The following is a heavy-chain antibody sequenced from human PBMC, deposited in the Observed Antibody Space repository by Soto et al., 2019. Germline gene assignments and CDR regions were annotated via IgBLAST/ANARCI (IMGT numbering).Heavy chain of an antibody. D-gene: IGHD2-2*01. CDR2: INPNSGGT. CDR1: GYTFTDYF. V-gene: IGHV1-2*02. J-gene: IGHJ4*02. Sequence: VEMVQSGAEVKKPGASVKVSCKASGYTFTDYFIHWVRQAPGQGLEWMGWINPNSGGTNYAQKFQGRVTKTRDKALPTGYNGLRRLRSGRTAPYYCAGDTKIPAHGLNDGRWGQGTLVTVSS. CDR3: AGDTKIPAHGLNDGR.